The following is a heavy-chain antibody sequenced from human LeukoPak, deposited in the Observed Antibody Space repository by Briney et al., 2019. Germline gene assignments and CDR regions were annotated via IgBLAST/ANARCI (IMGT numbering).Heavy chain of an antibody. V-gene: IGHV4-30-4*01. CDR1: GGSISSGDYY. J-gene: IGHJ4*02. CDR2: IYYSGST. Sequence: SQTLSLTCTVSGGSISSGDYYWSWIRQPPGKGLEWIGYIYYSGSTYYNPSLKSRVTISVDTSKNQFSLKLSSVTAADTAVYYCARSKQLVRRPTDYWGQGTLVTVSS. CDR3: ARSKQLVRRPTDY. D-gene: IGHD6-13*01.